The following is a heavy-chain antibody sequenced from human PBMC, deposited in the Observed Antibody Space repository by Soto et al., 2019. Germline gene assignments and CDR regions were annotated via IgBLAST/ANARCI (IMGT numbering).Heavy chain of an antibody. D-gene: IGHD2-2*01. J-gene: IGHJ1*01. V-gene: IGHV4-59*08. CDR1: GGSISSDY. CDR3: AALKYCSSSGCREYFQH. CDR2: IYYSGST. Sequence: PSETPSLTCTVSGGSISSDYWSWIRQPPGKGLEWIGYIYYSGSTNYNPSLKSRVTISVDTSKNQFSLKLSSVTAADTAVYYCAALKYCSSSGCREYFQHWGQGTLVSVSS.